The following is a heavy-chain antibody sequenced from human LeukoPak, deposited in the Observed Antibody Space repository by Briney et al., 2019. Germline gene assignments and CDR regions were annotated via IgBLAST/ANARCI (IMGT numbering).Heavy chain of an antibody. CDR3: ASLDYYYDHSTYHWYFDL. V-gene: IGHV1-69*13. J-gene: IGHJ2*01. D-gene: IGHD3-22*01. CDR2: IIPIFGTA. CDR1: GGTFSSYA. Sequence: ASVTVSCKASGGTFSSYAISWVRQAPGQGLEWMGGIIPIFGTANYAQKFQGRVTITADESTSTAYMELSSLRSEDTAVYYCASLDYYYDHSTYHWYFDLWGRGTLVTVSS.